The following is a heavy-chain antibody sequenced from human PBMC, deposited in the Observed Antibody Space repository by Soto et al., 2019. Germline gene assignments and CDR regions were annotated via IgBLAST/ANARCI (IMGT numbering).Heavy chain of an antibody. CDR1: GFTFGYSY. D-gene: IGHD2-15*01. Sequence: GGSRKLSRAGSGFTFGYSYMSWIRQAPGKGLEWLSYISPGSRYPAYADSVKGRFTISRDNAKRSLYLQMMSLTAEDTAIYYCVRGGGGGLFDPWGQGTMVTLSS. J-gene: IGHJ5*02. CDR3: VRGGGGGLFDP. V-gene: IGHV3-11*06. CDR2: ISPGSRYP.